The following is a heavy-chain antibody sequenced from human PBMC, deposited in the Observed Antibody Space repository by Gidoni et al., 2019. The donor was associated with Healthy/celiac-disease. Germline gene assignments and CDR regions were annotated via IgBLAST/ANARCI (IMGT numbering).Heavy chain of an antibody. Sequence: QVQLVQSGAEVTKPGSSVKVSCTTSEGTFSSYAISWVRQAPAQGLEWMGGIIPIVGTEIDARKCQGRVTITADESTSTAYMELSRRRSEDTAVYYCARASVTGITIFGCFDIWGQVTMVTVSS. D-gene: IGHD3-3*01. V-gene: IGHV1-69*01. J-gene: IGHJ3*02. CDR1: EGTFSSYA. CDR3: ARASVTGITIFGCFDI. CDR2: IIPIVGTE.